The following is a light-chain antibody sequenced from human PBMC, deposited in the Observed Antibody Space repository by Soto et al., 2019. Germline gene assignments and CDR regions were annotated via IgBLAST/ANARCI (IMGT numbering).Light chain of an antibody. Sequence: DIEMTQSPSTLSAAVGDRVTITCRASQSISTWLAWYQQKPGKAPNLLIYDASSLESGVPSRFSGSGSGTEFTLSISSLQPDDFATYYCQQYDNYSWTFGQGTRWIS. J-gene: IGKJ1*01. CDR2: DAS. V-gene: IGKV1-5*01. CDR3: QQYDNYSWT. CDR1: QSISTW.